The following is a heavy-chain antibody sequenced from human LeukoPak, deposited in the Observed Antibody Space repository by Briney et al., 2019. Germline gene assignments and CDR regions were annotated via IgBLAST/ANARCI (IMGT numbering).Heavy chain of an antibody. CDR2: IDPSDSYS. D-gene: IGHD3-22*01. CDR1: GYSFPTYW. J-gene: IGHJ4*02. V-gene: IGHV5-10-1*01. Sequence: GESLKISCKGSGYSFPTYWIGWVRQMPGKGLEWMGRIDPSDSYSNYGPSFQGHVTISADRSISTAYLQWRSLKASDTAMYYCARQLDYYDKRDYWGQGTLVTVAS. CDR3: ARQLDYYDKRDY.